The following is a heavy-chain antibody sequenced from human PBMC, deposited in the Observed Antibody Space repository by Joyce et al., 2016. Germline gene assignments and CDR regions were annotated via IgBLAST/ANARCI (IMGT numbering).Heavy chain of an antibody. CDR3: ARGRDYGDHSFDY. D-gene: IGHD4-17*01. V-gene: IGHV4-31*03. CDR1: GGSLSSGGYY. Sequence: QVQLQESGPGLVKPSQTLSLPCTVSGGSLSSGGYYWSWIRQHPGKGLECIGYIYYSGNTNYNPSLKSRITISVDTSKSQFSLKLRSVTAADTAMYYCARGRDYGDHSFDYWGQGTLVTVSS. CDR2: IYYSGNT. J-gene: IGHJ4*02.